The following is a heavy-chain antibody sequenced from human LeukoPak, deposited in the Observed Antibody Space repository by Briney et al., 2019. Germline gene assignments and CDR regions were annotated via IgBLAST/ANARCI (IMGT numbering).Heavy chain of an antibody. CDR1: GFTFRSYW. CDR2: IKEDGFEK. J-gene: IGHJ4*02. Sequence: GGSLRLSCTASGFTFRSYWMSWVRQAPGKGLEWVANIKEDGFEKYYVDSVKGRFTISRDNAESSLALQMNSLRAEDTAVYYCARGLEPYWGQGTLVTVSS. V-gene: IGHV3-7*01. D-gene: IGHD3-22*01. CDR3: ARGLEPY.